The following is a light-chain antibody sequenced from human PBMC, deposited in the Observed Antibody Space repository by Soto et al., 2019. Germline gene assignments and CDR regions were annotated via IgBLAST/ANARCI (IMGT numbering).Light chain of an antibody. CDR3: RSYISSSTVVV. V-gene: IGLV2-14*01. CDR1: SRDVGGYNY. CDR2: EVS. J-gene: IGLJ2*01. Sequence: QSVLTQPASVSGSPGQSITISCTGTSRDVGGYNYVSWHQQHPGKAPKVIITEVSNRPSGVSNRFSGSKSGNTASLTISGLQSEDEADYYCRSYISSSTVVVFGGGTQLTVL.